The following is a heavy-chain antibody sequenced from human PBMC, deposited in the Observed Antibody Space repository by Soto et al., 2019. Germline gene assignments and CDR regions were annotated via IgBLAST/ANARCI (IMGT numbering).Heavy chain of an antibody. J-gene: IGHJ4*02. CDR1: GGSFSGYY. D-gene: IGHD6-19*01. CDR2: INHSGST. V-gene: IGHV4-34*01. Sequence: PSETLSLTCAVYGGSFSGYYWSWIRQPPGKGLEWIGEINHSGSTNYNPSLKSRVTISVDTSKNQFSLKLSSVTAADTAVYYCARSCQWPVGYYFDYWGQGTLVTVSS. CDR3: ARSCQWPVGYYFDY.